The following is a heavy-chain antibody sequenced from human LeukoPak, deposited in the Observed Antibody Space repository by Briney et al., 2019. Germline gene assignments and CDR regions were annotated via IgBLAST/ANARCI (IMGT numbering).Heavy chain of an antibody. CDR1: GFTFSSYA. J-gene: IGHJ3*02. Sequence: PGGSLRLSCAASGFTFSSYAMPWVRQAPGKGLEWVAVISYDGSNKYYADSVKGRFTVSRDNSKNTLYLQMNSLRAEDTAVYYCARSGGWYGVAFDIWGQGTMVTVSS. CDR2: ISYDGSNK. D-gene: IGHD6-19*01. CDR3: ARSGGWYGVAFDI. V-gene: IGHV3-30-3*01.